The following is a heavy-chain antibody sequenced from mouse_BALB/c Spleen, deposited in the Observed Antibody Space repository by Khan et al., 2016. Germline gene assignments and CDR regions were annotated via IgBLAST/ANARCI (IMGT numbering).Heavy chain of an antibody. D-gene: IGHD2-14*01. J-gene: IGHJ3*01. CDR2: ISPSSGYT. CDR1: GYTFTNYT. Sequence: QVQLQQSAAELARPGASVKMSCKASGYTFTNYTMHWIKQRPGQGLEWIGYISPSSGYTEYNQKFKDKTTLNSDNSSGTAYMQLSSLTSEASAVYYCTRDYTYDPCFPYWGHGTLVSVSA. CDR3: TRDYTYDPCFPY. V-gene: IGHV1-4*02.